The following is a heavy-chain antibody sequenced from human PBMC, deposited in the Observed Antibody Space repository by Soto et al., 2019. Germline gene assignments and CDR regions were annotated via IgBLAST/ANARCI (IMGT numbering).Heavy chain of an antibody. J-gene: IGHJ6*02. CDR3: ASPLLTGTTIGLGYYYGMDG. V-gene: IGHV3-30-3*01. CDR2: ISYDGSNK. D-gene: IGHD1-7*01. CDR1: GFTFSSYA. Sequence: LRLSCAASGFTFSSYAMHWVRQAPGKGLEWVAVISYDGSNKYYADSVKGRFTISRDNSKNTLYLQMNSLRAEDTAVYYCASPLLTGTTIGLGYYYGMDGWGQGTTVTVSS.